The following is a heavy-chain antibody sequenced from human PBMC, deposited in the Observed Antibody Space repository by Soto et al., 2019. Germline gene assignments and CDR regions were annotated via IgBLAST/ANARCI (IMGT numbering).Heavy chain of an antibody. Sequence: QVHLQQWGAGLLKPSETLSLTCAVNGGAFNGYYWTWIRQSPGKGLQWIGESNHSVTVDYNPSLKRRVTFSIDTSKKQFSLTLTSVTAADTAVYYCARAGAALVRGSIGGFDYWGQGTLVTVSS. V-gene: IGHV4-34*01. CDR3: ARAGAALVRGSIGGFDY. D-gene: IGHD3-10*01. CDR1: GGAFNGYY. J-gene: IGHJ4*02. CDR2: SNHSVTV.